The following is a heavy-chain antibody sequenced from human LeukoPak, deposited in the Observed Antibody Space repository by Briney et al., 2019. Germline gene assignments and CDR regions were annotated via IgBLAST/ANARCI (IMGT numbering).Heavy chain of an antibody. CDR2: ISYDGGNE. Sequence: GGSLRLSCAASGFTLSSYDMHWVRQAPGKGLEWVAVISYDGGNEYYADSVKGRFTISRDNSKNTLCLQMNSLRAEDTAVYYCAKEFSSHFDYWGQGTLVTVSS. CDR3: AKEFSSHFDY. J-gene: IGHJ4*02. D-gene: IGHD2-2*01. V-gene: IGHV3-30*18. CDR1: GFTLSSYD.